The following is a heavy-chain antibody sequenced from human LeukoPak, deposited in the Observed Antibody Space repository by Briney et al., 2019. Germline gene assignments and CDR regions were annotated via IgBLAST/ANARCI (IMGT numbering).Heavy chain of an antibody. CDR1: GFTFSDYY. CDR3: AKVEEIFGVVIFSYYFDY. Sequence: GGSLRLSCAASGFTFSDYYMSWIRQAPGKGLEWVANIKQDGSEKYYVDSVKGRFTISRDNAKNSLYLQMNSLRAEDTAVYYCAKVEEIFGVVIFSYYFDYWGQGTLVTVSS. D-gene: IGHD3-3*01. CDR2: IKQDGSEK. V-gene: IGHV3-7*03. J-gene: IGHJ4*02.